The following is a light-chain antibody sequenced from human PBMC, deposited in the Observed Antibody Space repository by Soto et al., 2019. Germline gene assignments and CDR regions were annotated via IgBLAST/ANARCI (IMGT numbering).Light chain of an antibody. CDR2: GAS. Sequence: EIVLTQSPGTLSLSPGERATLSCRAIHSVSSSYLAWYQQKPGQAPRLLIYGASIRATGIPDRFSGSGSGTDFTLTISRLEPEDFAVYYCQQYGSSPPITFGQGTRLEIK. CDR1: HSVSSSY. CDR3: QQYGSSPPIT. V-gene: IGKV3-20*01. J-gene: IGKJ5*01.